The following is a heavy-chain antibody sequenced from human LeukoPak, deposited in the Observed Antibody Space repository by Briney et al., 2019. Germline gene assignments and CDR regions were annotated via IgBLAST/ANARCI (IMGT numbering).Heavy chain of an antibody. V-gene: IGHV1-8*01. Sequence: ASVKVSCKASGYTFTSYDINWVRQATGQGLEWMGWMSPNSGNTGYAQKFQGRVTMTRNTSISTAYMELSSLRSEDTAVYYCARPGRNRGYYFDYWGQGTLVTVSS. D-gene: IGHD6-25*01. CDR1: GYTFTSYD. CDR3: ARPGRNRGYYFDY. CDR2: MSPNSGNT. J-gene: IGHJ4*02.